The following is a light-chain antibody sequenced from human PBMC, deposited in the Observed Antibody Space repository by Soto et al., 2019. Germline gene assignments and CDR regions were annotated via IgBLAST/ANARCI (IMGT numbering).Light chain of an antibody. Sequence: DIQMTQSPSSLSASVGDRVTITCQASQGISNHLNWYQQRPGKAPKLLIYDASTLETGVPSRFSGSGSGTDFTFTITSLQPEDVATFYCQQYETLPYTFGQGTKLEIK. CDR2: DAS. J-gene: IGKJ2*01. CDR1: QGISNH. CDR3: QQYETLPYT. V-gene: IGKV1-33*01.